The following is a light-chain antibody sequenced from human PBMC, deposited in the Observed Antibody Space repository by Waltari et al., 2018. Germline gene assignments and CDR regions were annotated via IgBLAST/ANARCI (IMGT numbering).Light chain of an antibody. CDR2: GAS. J-gene: IGKJ2*01. V-gene: IGKV3-15*01. CDR1: QSVSSN. Sequence: EIVMTQSPATLSVSPGESATPSCRASQSVSSNLAWYQQNPGQAPRLLIYGASTRATGIPARFSGSGSGTEFTLTISSLQSEDFAVYYCQQYNNWPPYTFGQGTKLEIK. CDR3: QQYNNWPPYT.